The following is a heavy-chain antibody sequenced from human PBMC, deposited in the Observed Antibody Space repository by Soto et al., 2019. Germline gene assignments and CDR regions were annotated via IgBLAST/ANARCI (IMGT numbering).Heavy chain of an antibody. Sequence: GGSLRLSCAASGFTFSSYNMNWVRQAPGKGLEWVSSISSTSSYVYYADSVKGRFTISRDNAKNSLYLQMDGLRAEDTAVYYCATYYDGTGYNFDYWGQGTLVTVSS. CDR3: ATYYDGTGYNFDY. CDR2: ISSTSSYV. J-gene: IGHJ4*02. D-gene: IGHD3-22*01. V-gene: IGHV3-21*01. CDR1: GFTFSSYN.